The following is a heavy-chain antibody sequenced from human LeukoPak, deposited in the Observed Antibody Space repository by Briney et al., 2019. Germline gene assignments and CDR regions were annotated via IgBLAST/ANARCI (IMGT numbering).Heavy chain of an antibody. J-gene: IGHJ4*02. V-gene: IGHV4-39*07. D-gene: IGHD2-21*02. CDR2: IYYSGST. CDR3: ARNIVVVTAGYYYFDY. CDR1: GGSISSTSCY. Sequence: SETLSLTCSVSGGSISSTSCYWGWIRRPPGKGLEWIGGIYYSGSTYYNPSLKSRVTISVDTSKNQFSLKLSSVTAADTAVYYCARNIVVVTAGYYYFDYWGQGTLVTVSS.